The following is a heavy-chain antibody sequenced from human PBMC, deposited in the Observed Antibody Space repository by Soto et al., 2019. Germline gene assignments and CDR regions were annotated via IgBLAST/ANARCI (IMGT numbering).Heavy chain of an antibody. CDR2: IRSKAYGGTT. Sequence: QSGGSLRLSCTASGFTFGDYAMSWFRQAPGKGLEWVGFIRSKAYGGTTEYAASVKGRFTISRDDSKSIAYLQMNSLKTEDTAVYYCTKFVPGYRSGWYSHAFDIWGQGTMVTVSS. J-gene: IGHJ3*02. V-gene: IGHV3-49*03. CDR1: GFTFGDYA. D-gene: IGHD6-19*01. CDR3: TKFVPGYRSGWYSHAFDI.